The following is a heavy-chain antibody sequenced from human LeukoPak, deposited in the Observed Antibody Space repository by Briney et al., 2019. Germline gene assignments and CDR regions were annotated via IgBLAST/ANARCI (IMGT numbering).Heavy chain of an antibody. V-gene: IGHV4-59*08. Sequence: SETLSLTCTVSGGSIGSYYWSWIRQPLGKGLEWIGYIYYSGTTNYNPSLKSRVNISVDTSKNQFSLNLASVTAADTAVYYCARFGAATIARFDYWGQGTLVTVSS. CDR2: IYYSGTT. J-gene: IGHJ4*02. D-gene: IGHD5-24*01. CDR1: GGSIGSYY. CDR3: ARFGAATIARFDY.